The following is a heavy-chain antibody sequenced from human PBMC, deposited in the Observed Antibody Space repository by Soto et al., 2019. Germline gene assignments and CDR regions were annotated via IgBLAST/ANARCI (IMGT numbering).Heavy chain of an antibody. CDR1: GGSISSGDYY. D-gene: IGHD3-3*01. CDR2: MFYVGAT. V-gene: IGHV4-30-4*01. J-gene: IGHJ5*02. CDR3: ASVVRFWSSPSGRGRNWFDP. Sequence: QVQLQESGPGLVDPSQTLSLTCSVSGGSISSGDYYWSWIRQPPGQGLEWIGYMFYVGATYYNPSLKSRVTISVATSKNQFSLKLSSVTAANTTVYHGASVVRFWSSPSGRGRNWFDPWGQGTLVTVTS.